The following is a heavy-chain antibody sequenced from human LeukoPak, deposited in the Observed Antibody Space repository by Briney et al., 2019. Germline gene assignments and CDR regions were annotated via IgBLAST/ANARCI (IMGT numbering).Heavy chain of an antibody. V-gene: IGHV3-49*03. CDR1: GFTFGDYA. J-gene: IGHJ4*02. D-gene: IGHD4-11*01. Sequence: GGSLRLSCTTSGFTFGDYAMSWFRQAPGKGLEWVGFIRSKAYGGTTDYAASVKGRFTISRDDSKNTAYLQMNSLKTEDTAVYYCTRYSNYGLDYWGQGTLVTVSS. CDR3: TRYSNYGLDY. CDR2: IRSKAYGGTT.